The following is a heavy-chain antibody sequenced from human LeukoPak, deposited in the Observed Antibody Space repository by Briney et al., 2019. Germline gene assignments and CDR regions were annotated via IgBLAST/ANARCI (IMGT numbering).Heavy chain of an antibody. Sequence: GGSLRLSCAASGFTFSSYSMSWVRQAPGKGLEWVANIKQDGSEKYYVDSVKGRFTISRDNAKNSLYLQMNSLRAEDTAVYYCARDNLWYSSSRDAFDIWGQGTMVTVSS. V-gene: IGHV3-7*01. D-gene: IGHD6-13*01. CDR2: IKQDGSEK. J-gene: IGHJ3*02. CDR1: GFTFSSYS. CDR3: ARDNLWYSSSRDAFDI.